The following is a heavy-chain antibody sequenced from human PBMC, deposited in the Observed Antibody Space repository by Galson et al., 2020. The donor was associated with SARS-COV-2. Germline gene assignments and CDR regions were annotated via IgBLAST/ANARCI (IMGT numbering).Heavy chain of an antibody. J-gene: IGHJ4*02. CDR2: ISYDGSNK. CDR1: GFTFSSYG. Sequence: GGSLRLSCAASGFTFSSYGMHWVRQAPGKGLEWVAVISYDGSNKYYADSVKGRFTISRDNSKNTLYLQMNSLRAEDTAVYYCAKARNLHLSIAVAGTGFDYWGQGTLVTVSS. V-gene: IGHV3-30*18. D-gene: IGHD6-19*01. CDR3: AKARNLHLSIAVAGTGFDY.